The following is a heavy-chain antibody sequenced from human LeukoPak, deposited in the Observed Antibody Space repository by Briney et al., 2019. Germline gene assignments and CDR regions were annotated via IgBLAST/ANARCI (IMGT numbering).Heavy chain of an antibody. Sequence: PGGSLRLSCAASGFTFSSYAMHWVRQAPGKGLEWVAVISYDGSNKYYADSVKGRFTISRDNSKNTLYLQMNSLRAEDTAVYYCARDLQAAGTGRHYYYYGMDVWGQGTTVTVSS. CDR2: ISYDGSNK. V-gene: IGHV3-30-3*01. D-gene: IGHD6-13*01. CDR3: ARDLQAAGTGRHYYYYGMDV. CDR1: GFTFSSYA. J-gene: IGHJ6*02.